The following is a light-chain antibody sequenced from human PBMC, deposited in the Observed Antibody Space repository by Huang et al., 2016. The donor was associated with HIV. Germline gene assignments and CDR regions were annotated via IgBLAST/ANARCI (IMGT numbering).Light chain of an antibody. CDR1: QSVNRY. Sequence: EIVLTQSPATLSLSPGERATLSCRASQSVNRYLAWYQQQPGLAPRLLIYDASNRATGIPARFNGSASGTDFTLTISSLEPEDFAVYYCHQRSSWLWTFGQGTKVEIK. CDR2: DAS. J-gene: IGKJ1*01. CDR3: HQRSSWLWT. V-gene: IGKV3-11*01.